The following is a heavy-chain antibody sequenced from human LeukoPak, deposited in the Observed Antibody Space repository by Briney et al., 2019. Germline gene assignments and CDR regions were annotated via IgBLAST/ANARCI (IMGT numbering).Heavy chain of an antibody. CDR1: GYSISSGYY. J-gene: IGHJ4*02. D-gene: IGHD2-2*01. V-gene: IGHV4-30-4*08. CDR2: IYYSGST. Sequence: PSETLSLTCTVSGYSISSGYYWSWIRQPPGKGLEWIGYIYYSGSTYYNPSLKSRVTISVDTSKNQFSLKLSSVTAADTAVYYCASSYCSSTSCCEAYWGQGTLVTVSS. CDR3: ASSYCSSTSCCEAY.